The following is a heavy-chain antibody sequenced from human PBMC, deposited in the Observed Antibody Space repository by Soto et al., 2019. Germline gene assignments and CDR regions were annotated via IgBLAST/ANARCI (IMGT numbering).Heavy chain of an antibody. J-gene: IGHJ4*02. CDR2: IYHSGST. D-gene: IGHD2-15*01. Sequence: SETLSLTCAVSGGSISSGGYSWSWIRQPPGKGLEWIGYIYHSGSTYYNPSLKSRVTISVDRSKNQFSLKLSSVTAADTAVYYCARGGKVALDYWGQGTLVTVS. CDR3: ARGGKVALDY. V-gene: IGHV4-30-2*01. CDR1: GGSISSGGYS.